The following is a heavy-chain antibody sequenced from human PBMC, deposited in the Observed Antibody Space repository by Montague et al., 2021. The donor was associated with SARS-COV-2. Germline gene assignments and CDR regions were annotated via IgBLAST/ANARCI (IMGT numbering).Heavy chain of an antibody. CDR1: TEAFNGYY. CDR2: VSHPGSA. CDR3: ASHPVFQQLYS. J-gene: IGHJ4*02. D-gene: IGHD6-13*01. Sequence: SETLSLTCAVYTEAFNGYYWTWIRQPPGKGLEWIGEVSHPGSAKYNPSLKSRVTISVDTYRKQFSLRLTSVTAADTAIYYCASHPVFQQLYSWGQGTLVSVSS. V-gene: IGHV4-34*01.